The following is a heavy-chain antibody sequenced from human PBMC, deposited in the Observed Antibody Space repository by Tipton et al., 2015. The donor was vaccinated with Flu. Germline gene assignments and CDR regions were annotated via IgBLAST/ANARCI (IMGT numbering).Heavy chain of an antibody. J-gene: IGHJ4*02. D-gene: IGHD6-19*01. CDR1: GYTFTSYG. CDR2: ISAYNGNT. Sequence: QMQLVQSGAEVKKPGASVKVSCKASGYTFTSYGISWVRQAPGQGLEWMGWISAYNGNTNYAQKLQGRVTMTTDTSTSTAYMELRSLRPGDTAVYYCARLRWVAPGIAVADYFDYWGQGTLVTVSS. V-gene: IGHV1-18*01. CDR3: ARLRWVAPGIAVADYFDY.